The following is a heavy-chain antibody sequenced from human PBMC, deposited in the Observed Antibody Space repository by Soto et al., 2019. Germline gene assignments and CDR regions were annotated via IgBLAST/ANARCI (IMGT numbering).Heavy chain of an antibody. Sequence: SETLSLTCAVYGGSFSGYYWSWIRQPPGKGLEWIGEINHSGSTNYNPSLKSRVTISVDTSKSQFSLKLSSVTAADTAVYYCARRYIVVVPAAIKDGNWFDPWGQGTLVTVSS. CDR2: INHSGST. CDR3: ARRYIVVVPAAIKDGNWFDP. V-gene: IGHV4-34*01. D-gene: IGHD2-2*02. J-gene: IGHJ5*02. CDR1: GGSFSGYY.